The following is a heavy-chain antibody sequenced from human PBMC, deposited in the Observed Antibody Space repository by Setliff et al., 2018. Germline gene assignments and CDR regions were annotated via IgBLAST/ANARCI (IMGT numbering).Heavy chain of an antibody. CDR3: ASSRDGYNYGY. D-gene: IGHD5-12*01. Sequence: EASVKVSCKASGGTFSSYAISWVRQAPGQGLEWMGGIIPIFGTANYAQKFQGRVTITTDESTSTAYMELSSLRSEDTAVYYCASSRDGYNYGYWGQGTLVTVSS. J-gene: IGHJ4*02. CDR1: GGTFSSYA. CDR2: IIPIFGTA. V-gene: IGHV1-69*05.